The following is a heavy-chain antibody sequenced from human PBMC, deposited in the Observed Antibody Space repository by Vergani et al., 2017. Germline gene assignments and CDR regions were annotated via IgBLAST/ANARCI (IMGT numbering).Heavy chain of an antibody. Sequence: QVQLQESGPGLVKPSGTLSLTCAVSGGSISSSNWWSWVRQPPGKGLEWIGEIYHSGSTNYNPSLKSRVTISVDKSKNQFSQKLSSVTAADTAVYYCARALSDYYDSSGPHAFDIWGQGTMVTVSS. CDR3: ARALSDYYDSSGPHAFDI. V-gene: IGHV4-4*02. CDR1: GGSISSSNW. CDR2: IYHSGST. J-gene: IGHJ3*02. D-gene: IGHD3-22*01.